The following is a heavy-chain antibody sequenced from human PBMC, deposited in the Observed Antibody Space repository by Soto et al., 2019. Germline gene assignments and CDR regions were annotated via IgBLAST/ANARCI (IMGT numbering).Heavy chain of an antibody. D-gene: IGHD3-9*01. Sequence: GGSLRLSCAASGFTFSDYYMSWIRQAPGKGLEWVSYISSSSSYTNYADSVKGRFTISRDNAKNSLYLQMNSLRAEDTAVYYCARDPLRYFDWFFNPGARYGMDVWGQGTTVTVSS. CDR3: ARDPLRYFDWFFNPGARYGMDV. CDR1: GFTFSDYY. V-gene: IGHV3-11*06. CDR2: ISSSSSYT. J-gene: IGHJ6*02.